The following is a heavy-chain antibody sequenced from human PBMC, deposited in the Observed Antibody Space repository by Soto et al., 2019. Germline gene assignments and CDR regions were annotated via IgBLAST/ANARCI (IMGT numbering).Heavy chain of an antibody. Sequence: EVQLVESGGGFVEPGGSLRLSCVGSGLTLSHAWMTWVRQAPGKGLEWVGRIKTKGEGGTMDYAAPVKGRFSVSRDASENTFYLHMSSLHSEDTAMYYCVADLTGVRTNWGFDYWGQGTLVTVSS. D-gene: IGHD7-27*01. V-gene: IGHV3-15*07. CDR3: VADLTGVRTNWGFDY. CDR2: IKTKGEGGTM. CDR1: GLTLSHAW. J-gene: IGHJ4*02.